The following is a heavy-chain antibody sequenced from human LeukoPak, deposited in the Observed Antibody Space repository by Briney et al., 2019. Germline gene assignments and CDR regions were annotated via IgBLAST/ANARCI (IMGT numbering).Heavy chain of an antibody. CDR2: IYSGGST. V-gene: IGHV3-53*01. J-gene: IGHJ6*03. D-gene: IGHD3-10*01. CDR1: GFTVSSNY. CDR3: ASGSGSYRTPYYYMDV. Sequence: GGSLRLSCAASGFTVSSNYMSWGRQAPGKGLEWVSVIYSGGSTYYADSVKGRFTISRDKSKNTLYLQMNSLRAEDTAVYYCASGSGSYRTPYYYMDVWGTGTTVTVSS.